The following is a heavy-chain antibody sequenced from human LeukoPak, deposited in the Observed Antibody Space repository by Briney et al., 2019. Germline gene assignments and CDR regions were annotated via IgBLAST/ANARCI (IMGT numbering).Heavy chain of an antibody. CDR2: ISSSSTYI. CDR3: ASNVTTTPITTGGAFNI. Sequence: KSGGSLRLSCAASGFTFSSYSMNWVRQAPGKGLEWVSYISSSSTYIYYADSVKGRFTVSSDNAQNSLHLQMNSLRAEDTAVYYCASNVTTTPITTGGAFNIWGQGTMVTVSS. D-gene: IGHD4-17*01. V-gene: IGHV3-21*01. J-gene: IGHJ3*02. CDR1: GFTFSSYS.